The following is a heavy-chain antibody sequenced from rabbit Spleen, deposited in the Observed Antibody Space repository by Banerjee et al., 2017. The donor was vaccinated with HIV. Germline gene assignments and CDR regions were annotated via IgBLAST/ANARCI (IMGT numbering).Heavy chain of an antibody. J-gene: IGHJ3*01. V-gene: IGHV1S43*01. CDR1: GFDLSSYYY. Sequence: QEQLKESGGGLVQPGGSLTLTCKTSGFDLSSYYYMCWVRQAPGKGLEWIGIIYAARGTTDYASWVNGRFTISSDNAQTTVDLKMTSLTAADTATYFCARAIVPWLGLTRLDLWGPGTLVTVS. D-gene: IGHD4-1*01. CDR3: ARAIVPWLGLTRLDL. CDR2: IYAARGTT.